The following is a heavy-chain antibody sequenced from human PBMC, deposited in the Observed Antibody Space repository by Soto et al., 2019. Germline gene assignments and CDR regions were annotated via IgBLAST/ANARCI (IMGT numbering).Heavy chain of an antibody. Sequence: GESLKISCKASGFSFTSYWIAWVRQMTGKGLEWMGVIFPDDSDTRYSPSFQGQVTISADKSISTAYLQWSSLKASDTAMYYCARRGKKYDRSFWFDPWGQGTQVTV. V-gene: IGHV5-51*01. CDR2: IFPDDSDT. J-gene: IGHJ5*02. D-gene: IGHD3-16*01. CDR1: GFSFTSYW. CDR3: ARRGKKYDRSFWFDP.